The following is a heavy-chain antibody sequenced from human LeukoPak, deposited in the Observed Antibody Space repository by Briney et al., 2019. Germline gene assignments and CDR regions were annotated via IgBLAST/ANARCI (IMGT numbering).Heavy chain of an antibody. CDR3: ARLFGDPEYYFDY. D-gene: IGHD2-21*01. CDR1: GGSISSGGYS. J-gene: IGHJ4*02. Sequence: PSETLSLTCAVSGGSISSGGYSWSWIRQPPEKGLEWIGYIYHSGSTHYNPSLKSRLTISVDRSKNQFSLKVSSVTAADTAVYYCARLFGDPEYYFDYWGQGTLVAVSS. V-gene: IGHV4-30-2*01. CDR2: IYHSGST.